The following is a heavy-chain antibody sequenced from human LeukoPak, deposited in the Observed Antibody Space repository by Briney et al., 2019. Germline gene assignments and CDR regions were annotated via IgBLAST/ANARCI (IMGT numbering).Heavy chain of an antibody. CDR2: IIPIFGTA. J-gene: IGHJ4*02. CDR3: ARGGRDGYNCAY. V-gene: IGHV1-69*05. D-gene: IGHD5-24*01. Sequence: SVKVSCKASGGTFSSYAISWVRQAPGQGLEWMGGIIPIFGTANYAQKFQGRVTITTDESTSTAYMELSSLRSEDTAVYYCARGGRDGYNCAYWDQGTLVTVSS. CDR1: GGTFSSYA.